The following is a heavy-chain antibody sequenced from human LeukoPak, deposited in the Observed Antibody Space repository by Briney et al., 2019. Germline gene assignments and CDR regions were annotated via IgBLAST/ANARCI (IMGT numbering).Heavy chain of an antibody. Sequence: DSVKGQFTISSESAKNSLYLQMNSLRAGDTAVYYCARSISSTYSGSRYGMDVWGQGTTVTVSS. V-gene: IGHV3-13*03. CDR3: ARSISSTYSGSRYGMDV. D-gene: IGHD1-26*01. J-gene: IGHJ6*02.